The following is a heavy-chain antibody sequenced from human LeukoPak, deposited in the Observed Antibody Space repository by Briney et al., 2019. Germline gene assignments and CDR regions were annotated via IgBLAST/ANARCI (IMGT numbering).Heavy chain of an antibody. CDR3: ARGDDLGNFDY. J-gene: IGHJ4*02. Sequence: ASVKVSCKASGYTFTSYGISWVRQAPGQGLEWMGWISAYNGNTNYAQKFQGRVTITRNTSISTAYMELSSLRSEDTAVYYCARGDDLGNFDYWGQGTLVTVSS. CDR1: GYTFTSYG. D-gene: IGHD3-16*01. V-gene: IGHV1-18*01. CDR2: ISAYNGNT.